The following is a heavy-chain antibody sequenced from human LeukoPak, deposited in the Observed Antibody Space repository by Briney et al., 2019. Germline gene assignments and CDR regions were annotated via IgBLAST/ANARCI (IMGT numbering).Heavy chain of an antibody. D-gene: IGHD3-22*01. CDR3: AKDPYYYDSSGYLDY. V-gene: IGHV3-43*02. J-gene: IGHJ4*02. Sequence: GGSLRLSCAASGFTFDDYAMHWVRQAPGKGLEWVSLISGDGGSTYYADSVKGRFTISRDNSKDSLYLQMNSLRTEDTALYYCAKDPYYYDSSGYLDYWGQGTLVTVSS. CDR2: ISGDGGST. CDR1: GFTFDDYA.